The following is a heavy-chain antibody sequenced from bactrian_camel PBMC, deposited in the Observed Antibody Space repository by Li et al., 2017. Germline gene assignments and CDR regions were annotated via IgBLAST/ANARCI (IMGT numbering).Heavy chain of an antibody. V-gene: IGHV3-2*01. J-gene: IGHJ4*01. Sequence: HVQLVESGGGLVQPGGSLRLSCAGSGFTFSSVYMAWVRQAPGKGLEWVSSIYSDGSNIYYADSVKGRFTISRDNAKSTLYLQLNSLKTEDTAMYYCAKDPGWWHLADWGQGTQVTVS. CDR1: GFTFSSVY. D-gene: IGHD7*01. CDR2: IYSDGSNI. CDR3: AKDPGWWHLAD.